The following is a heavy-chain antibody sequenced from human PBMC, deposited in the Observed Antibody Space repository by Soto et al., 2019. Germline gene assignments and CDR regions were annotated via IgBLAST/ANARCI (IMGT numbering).Heavy chain of an antibody. V-gene: IGHV1-46*03. CDR2: INPSGGST. D-gene: IGHD5-12*01. CDR3: ARDLEMATITLGH. Sequence: ASVKVSWKASGYGFTSYYMHWVRQAPGQGLEWMGIINPSGGSTSYAQKFQGRVTMTRDTSTSTVYMELSSLRSEDTAVYYCARDLEMATITLGHWGQGTLVTVSS. J-gene: IGHJ4*02. CDR1: GYGFTSYY.